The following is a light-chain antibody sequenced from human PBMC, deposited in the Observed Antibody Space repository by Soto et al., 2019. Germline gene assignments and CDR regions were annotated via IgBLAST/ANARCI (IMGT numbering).Light chain of an antibody. J-gene: IGKJ1*01. CDR2: DAS. CDR3: QRRGNWPVT. V-gene: IGKV3-11*01. CDR1: QSVTTY. Sequence: EIVLTQSPATLSLSPGERATLSCRASQSVTTYFAWYQQKPGQAPRLLIYDASNRATGIPARFSGSGSGKDGTLTISSLEPEDFAVEYCQRRGNWPVTFGQGTRVEI.